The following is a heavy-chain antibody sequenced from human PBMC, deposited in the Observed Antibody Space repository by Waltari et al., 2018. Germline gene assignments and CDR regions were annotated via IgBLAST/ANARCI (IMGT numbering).Heavy chain of an antibody. D-gene: IGHD3-9*01. J-gene: IGHJ4*02. Sequence: DVQLVESGGGLVKPGGSLRLSCAASGFSFSSYDMTWVRQAPGRGLEWVASISGSGRSYIFYTDSVKGRFTISRDNAKNSLFLQMNSLRAEDTAIYYCAKDWRRLLEYLDWLLFALDDWGQGSLVTVSS. CDR3: AKDWRRLLEYLDWLLFALDD. V-gene: IGHV3-21*04. CDR1: GFSFSSYD. CDR2: ISGSGRSYI.